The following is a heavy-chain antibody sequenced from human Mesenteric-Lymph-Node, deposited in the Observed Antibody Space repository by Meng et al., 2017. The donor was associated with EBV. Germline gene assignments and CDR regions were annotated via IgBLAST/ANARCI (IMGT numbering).Heavy chain of an antibody. Sequence: ITLKESGPTLGKPPQTLPPPCAFSGFSLSTSGVRVGWIRQPPGKALEWLALIYWDSDKRYSPSLKSRLTITKDTSKNQVVLTMTNMGPADTATYYCAHRRREDAGYDSGFDNWGQGTLVTVSS. CDR3: AHRRREDAGYDSGFDN. J-gene: IGHJ4*02. V-gene: IGHV2-5*02. D-gene: IGHD5-12*01. CDR1: GFSLSTSGVR. CDR2: IYWDSDK.